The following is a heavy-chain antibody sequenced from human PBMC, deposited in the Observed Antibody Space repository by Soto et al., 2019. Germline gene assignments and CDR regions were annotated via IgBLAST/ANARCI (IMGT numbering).Heavy chain of an antibody. V-gene: IGHV3-30*18. Sequence: PGGSLRLSCAASGFTFNSFGMHWVRQPPGKGLEWVAFISYDGSSDYYADSVKGRFTISRDNSKNTLYLQMNSLRPEDTAVYFCVKGEYNRSSRSWYFDDWGQGTLVTVSS. CDR1: GFTFNSFG. CDR3: VKGEYNRSSRSWYFDD. J-gene: IGHJ4*02. D-gene: IGHD6-6*01. CDR2: ISYDGSSD.